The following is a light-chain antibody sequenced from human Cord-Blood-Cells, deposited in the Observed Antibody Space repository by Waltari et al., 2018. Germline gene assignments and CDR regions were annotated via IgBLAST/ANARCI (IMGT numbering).Light chain of an antibody. J-gene: IGKJ1*01. CDR3: QQYNSYWT. Sequence: DIQMTQSPSTLSASVGDRVTITCRASQSISSWLAWYQQKTGKTPKLLIYKASSLESGVPSRFSGSGSGTEFTLTINSLQPDDFATYYCQQYNSYWTFGQGTKVEIK. CDR2: KAS. V-gene: IGKV1-5*03. CDR1: QSISSW.